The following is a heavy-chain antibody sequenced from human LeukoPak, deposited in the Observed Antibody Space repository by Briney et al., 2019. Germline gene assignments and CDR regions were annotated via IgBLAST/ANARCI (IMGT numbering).Heavy chain of an antibody. Sequence: GGSLRLSCAASGFTFSSYSMNWVRQAPGKGPEWVSYISSSSSTIYYADSVKGRFTISRDNAKNSLYLQMNSLRDEDTAVYYCAGEFSSLGDYWGQGTLVTASS. CDR3: AGEFSSLGDY. V-gene: IGHV3-48*02. J-gene: IGHJ4*02. CDR2: ISSSSSTI. D-gene: IGHD6-13*01. CDR1: GFTFSSYS.